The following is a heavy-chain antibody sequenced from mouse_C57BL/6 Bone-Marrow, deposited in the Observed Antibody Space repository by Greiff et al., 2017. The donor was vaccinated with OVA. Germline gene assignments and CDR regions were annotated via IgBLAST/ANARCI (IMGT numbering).Heavy chain of an antibody. D-gene: IGHD1-1*01. CDR1: GFNIKDDY. Sequence: EVKLMESGAELVRPGASVKLSCTASGFNIKDDYMHWVKQRPEQGLEWIGWIDPENGDTEYASKFQGKATITADTSSNTAYLQLSSLTSEDTAVYYCTTGGYYGSSLYAMDYWGQGTSVTVSS. V-gene: IGHV14-4*01. CDR2: IDPENGDT. CDR3: TTGGYYGSSLYAMDY. J-gene: IGHJ4*01.